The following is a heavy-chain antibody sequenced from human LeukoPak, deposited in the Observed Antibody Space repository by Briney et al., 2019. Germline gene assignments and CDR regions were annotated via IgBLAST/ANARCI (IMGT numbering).Heavy chain of an antibody. CDR2: IYHSGST. CDR1: GYSISSGYY. D-gene: IGHD6-13*01. Sequence: SETLSLTCTVSGYSISSGYYWGWIRQPPGKGLEWIGSIYHSGSTYYNPSLKSRVTISVDTSKNQFSLKLSSVTAADTAVYYCARLGLGVYSSSWYYFDYWGQGTLVTVSS. CDR3: ARLGLGVYSSSWYYFDY. J-gene: IGHJ4*02. V-gene: IGHV4-38-2*02.